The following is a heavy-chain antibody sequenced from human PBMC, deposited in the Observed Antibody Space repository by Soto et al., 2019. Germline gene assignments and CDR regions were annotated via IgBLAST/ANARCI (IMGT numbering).Heavy chain of an antibody. D-gene: IGHD5-18*01. Sequence: GGSLRLSCAASGFTFSSYAMSWVRQAPGKGLEWVSAISGSGGSTYYADSVKGRFTISRDNSKNTLYLQMNSLRAEDTAVYYCAKAPCGYSYACVLGYWGQGTLVTVSS. V-gene: IGHV3-23*01. CDR1: GFTFSSYA. CDR3: AKAPCGYSYACVLGY. J-gene: IGHJ4*02. CDR2: ISGSGGST.